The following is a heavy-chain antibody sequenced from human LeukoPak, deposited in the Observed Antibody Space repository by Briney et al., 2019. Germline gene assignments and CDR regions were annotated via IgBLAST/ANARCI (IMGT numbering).Heavy chain of an antibody. J-gene: IGHJ4*02. CDR1: GGSISSSNW. D-gene: IGHD4-17*01. Sequence: SETLSLTCAVSGGSISSSNWWSWVRQPPGKGLEWIGEIYHSGSTNYNPSLKSRVTISVDKSKNQFSLKLSSVTAADTAVYYCARRQDYGDYAVDYWGQGTLVTVSS. CDR2: IYHSGST. CDR3: ARRQDYGDYAVDY. V-gene: IGHV4-4*02.